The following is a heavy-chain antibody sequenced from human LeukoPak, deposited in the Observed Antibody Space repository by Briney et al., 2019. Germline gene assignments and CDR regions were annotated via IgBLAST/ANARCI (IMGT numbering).Heavy chain of an antibody. CDR3: ARHYGP. CDR1: SGSVSSATYY. Sequence: SETLSLTCTVSSGSVSSATYYWSWIRQPPGKGLEWIGYVYYSGTTNYNPSLKSRVTISVDTSKNQFSLKLNSVTAADTAVYYCARHYGPWGQGTLVTVSS. V-gene: IGHV4-61*01. CDR2: VYYSGTT. J-gene: IGHJ5*02. D-gene: IGHD3-16*01.